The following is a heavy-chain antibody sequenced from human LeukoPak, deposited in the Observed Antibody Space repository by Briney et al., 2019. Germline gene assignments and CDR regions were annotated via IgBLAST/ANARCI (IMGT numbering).Heavy chain of an antibody. CDR3: ARVIAARHFDY. Sequence: PGGSLRLSCAASGFTSSSYGMHWVRQAPGKGLEWVAVISYDGSNKYYADSVKGRFTISRDNSMNTMFLQMNSLRAEDTAVYYCARVIAARHFDYWGQGTLVTVSS. D-gene: IGHD6-6*01. J-gene: IGHJ4*02. CDR2: ISYDGSNK. CDR1: GFTSSSYG. V-gene: IGHV3-30*03.